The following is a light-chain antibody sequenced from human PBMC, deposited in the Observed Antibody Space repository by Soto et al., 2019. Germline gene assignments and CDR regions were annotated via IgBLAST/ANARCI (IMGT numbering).Light chain of an antibody. J-gene: IGKJ2*01. CDR3: QQRSNWPPLYT. V-gene: IGKV3D-20*02. CDR1: QSVSSSY. CDR2: GAS. Sequence: EIVLTQSPGTLSLSPGERATLSCRASQSVSSSYLAWYQQKPGQAPRLLIYGASSRATGIPDRFSGSGSGTDFTLTISRLEPEDFAVYYCQQRSNWPPLYTFGQGTKVDMK.